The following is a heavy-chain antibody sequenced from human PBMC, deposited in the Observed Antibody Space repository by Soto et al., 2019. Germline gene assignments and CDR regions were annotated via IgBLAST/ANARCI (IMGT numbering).Heavy chain of an antibody. D-gene: IGHD3-10*01. CDR2: IATYKTSR. CDR3: ARVLRGVVNWFDP. Sequence: GASVKVSCKTSGDTFTNFGLSWVRPGPGQGLKWMGSIATYKTSRNYAQKFQGRLTLTTDTSTSTAYMELKSLGYDDTGVYYGARVLRGVVNWFDPWG. V-gene: IGHV1-18*01. CDR1: GDTFTNFG. J-gene: IGHJ5*02.